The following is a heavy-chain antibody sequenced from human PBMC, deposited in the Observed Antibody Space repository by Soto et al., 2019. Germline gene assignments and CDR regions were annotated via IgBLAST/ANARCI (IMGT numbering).Heavy chain of an antibody. Sequence: PSETLSLTCTVSGGSITDDSYYWVWIRQPPGKGLEWIGSIYYGVNTYYNPSLKSRVTISVDTSKSQFSLKLSSMTAADTAVYYCASRGFSSTWYRWFDPWGQGTLVTVSS. D-gene: IGHD6-13*01. J-gene: IGHJ5*02. CDR3: ASRGFSSTWYRWFDP. V-gene: IGHV4-39*01. CDR2: IYYGVNT. CDR1: GGSITDDSYY.